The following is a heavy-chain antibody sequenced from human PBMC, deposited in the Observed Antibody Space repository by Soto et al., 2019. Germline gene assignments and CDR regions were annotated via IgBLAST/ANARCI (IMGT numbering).Heavy chain of an antibody. J-gene: IGHJ4*02. Sequence: PSQTLSLTCTISGGSVSNNSADWNWIRQSPSRGLEWLGRTYYRSKWYNEYAVSVKSRITINPDTSKNQFSLQLNSVTPEDTAVYYCARTKSVFDYWGQGTLVTVSS. CDR2: TYYRSKWYN. CDR1: GGSVSNNSAD. V-gene: IGHV6-1*01. CDR3: ARTKSVFDY.